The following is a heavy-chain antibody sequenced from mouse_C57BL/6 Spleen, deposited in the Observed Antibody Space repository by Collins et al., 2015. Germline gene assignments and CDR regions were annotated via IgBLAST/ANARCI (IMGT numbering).Heavy chain of an antibody. J-gene: IGHJ2*01. CDR1: GYTFTDYV. CDR2: IYPGSGST. V-gene: IGHV1-81*01. D-gene: IGHD2-10*01. Sequence: QVQLQQSGPELVKPGASVKMSCKASGYTFTDYVISWVKQRTGQGLEWIGEIYPGSGSTYYNEKFKGKATLTADESSNTAYMQLSSLTSEDSAVYFCATYYYFDYWGQGTTLTVSS. CDR3: ATYYYFDY.